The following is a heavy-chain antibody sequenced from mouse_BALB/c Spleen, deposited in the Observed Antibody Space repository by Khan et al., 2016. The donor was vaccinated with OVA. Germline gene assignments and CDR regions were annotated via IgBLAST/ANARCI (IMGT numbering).Heavy chain of an antibody. Sequence: QVQLKQSGAELVRPGASVKMSCKTSGYTFSSYTIHWIKLRPGQGLEWIGYINPNNGYTNYNQKFKDKATLTADKSSTTVYMQLSSLTSDDSAMYYCVIDGAYYGNADWFAYWGQGTLVTVSA. CDR2: INPNNGYT. D-gene: IGHD2-10*01. J-gene: IGHJ3*01. CDR1: GYTFSSYT. V-gene: IGHV1-4*01. CDR3: VIDGAYYGNADWFAY.